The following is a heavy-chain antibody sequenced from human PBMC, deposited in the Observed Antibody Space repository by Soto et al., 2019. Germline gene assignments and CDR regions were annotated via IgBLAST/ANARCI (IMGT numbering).Heavy chain of an antibody. J-gene: IGHJ1*01. CDR3: XXXXXXXXXXX. CDR1: GASINTDDHY. CDR2: IYHSGST. V-gene: IGHV4-30-4*01. Sequence: QVQLQESGPGLVKPSQTLSLTCSVSGASINTDDHYWAWLRQPPGKGLEWIGYIYHSGSTHYNPSLKSRIFTSLDTSKNQFSLQLTSXXXXXXXXXXXXXXXXXXXXXXXGQXTXVTVSS.